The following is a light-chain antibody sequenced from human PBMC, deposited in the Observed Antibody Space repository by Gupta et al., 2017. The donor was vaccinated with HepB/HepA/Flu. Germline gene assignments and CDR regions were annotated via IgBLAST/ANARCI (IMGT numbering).Light chain of an antibody. CDR2: SNN. Sequence: QSVLTQPPSVSEVPGQRVTISCSGSSSNTGNNAVNWYPQLPGTAPRLIIYSNNKRPSAVSDRFSGSKSGTSASLAIRGLQSEDEAHYYCATWDDSLNGVIFGGGTQLTVL. CDR1: SSNTGNNA. J-gene: IGLJ2*01. V-gene: IGLV1-36*01. CDR3: ATWDDSLNGVI.